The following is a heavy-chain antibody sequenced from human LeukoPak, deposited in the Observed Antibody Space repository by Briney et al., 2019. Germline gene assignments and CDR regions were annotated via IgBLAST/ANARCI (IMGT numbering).Heavy chain of an antibody. Sequence: SVKVSCKASGGTFSSYAISWVRQAPGQGLEWMGRIIPILGIANYAQKFQGRVTITADKSTSTAYMELSSLRSEDTAVYYCARVKTGSGSYYRPPWYFDPWGRGTLVTVSS. CDR3: ARVKTGSGSYYRPPWYFDP. J-gene: IGHJ2*01. V-gene: IGHV1-69*04. D-gene: IGHD3-10*01. CDR2: IIPILGIA. CDR1: GGTFSSYA.